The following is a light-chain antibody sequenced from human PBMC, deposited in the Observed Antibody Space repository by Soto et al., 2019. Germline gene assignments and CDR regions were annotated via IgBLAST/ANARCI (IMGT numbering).Light chain of an antibody. Sequence: DIVMTQSPDSLAVSLGERATINCKSSQSVLYSSNNRNYLAWYQQKPGQPPKLLIYWSSTRESGVPDRFSGSGSGTDFTLTISSLQDEDVAVYYCQQSFGNPHFGPGTKVDIK. CDR3: QQSFGNPH. CDR1: QSVLYSSNNRNY. J-gene: IGKJ3*01. CDR2: WSS. V-gene: IGKV4-1*01.